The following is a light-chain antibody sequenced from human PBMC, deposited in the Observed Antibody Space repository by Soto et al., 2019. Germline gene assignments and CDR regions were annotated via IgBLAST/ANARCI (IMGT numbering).Light chain of an antibody. V-gene: IGLV1-47*01. CDR1: SSNIGSNF. Sequence: QPVLTQPPSASGTPGQRVTISCSGSSSNIGSNFVYWYQQLPGTAPRLLIYRNNQRPSGVPDRFSGSKSGTSASLAISGLRSEDEADYYCAAWDDSLRAVVFGGGTKVTVL. J-gene: IGLJ2*01. CDR2: RNN. CDR3: AAWDDSLRAVV.